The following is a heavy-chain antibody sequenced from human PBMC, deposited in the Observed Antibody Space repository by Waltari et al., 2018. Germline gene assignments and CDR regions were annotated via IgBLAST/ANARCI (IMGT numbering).Heavy chain of an antibody. CDR3: ARGIAVAGPFDY. CDR2: ISYDGSNK. CDR1: GFTFSSYA. J-gene: IGHJ4*02. Sequence: QVQLVESGGGVVQPGRSLRLSCAASGFTFSSYAMHWVPQAPGKGLEWVAVISYDGSNKYYADSVKGRFTISRDNSKNTLYLQMNSLRAEDTAVYYCARGIAVAGPFDYWGQGTLVTVSS. D-gene: IGHD6-19*01. V-gene: IGHV3-30-3*01.